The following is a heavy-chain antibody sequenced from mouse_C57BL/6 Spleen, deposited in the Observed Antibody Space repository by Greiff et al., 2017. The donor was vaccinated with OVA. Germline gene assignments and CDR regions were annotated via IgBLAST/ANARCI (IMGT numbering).Heavy chain of an antibody. D-gene: IGHD2-4*01. J-gene: IGHJ3*01. Sequence: QVQLQQPGAELVKPGASVKLSCKASGYTFTSYWMHWVKQRPGQGLEWIGMIHPNSGSTNYNEKFKSKATLTVDKSPSTAYWQLSSLTSEDSAVYYCARDNDYDVWFAYWGQVTLVTVSA. V-gene: IGHV1-64*01. CDR3: ARDNDYDVWFAY. CDR2: IHPNSGST. CDR1: GYTFTSYW.